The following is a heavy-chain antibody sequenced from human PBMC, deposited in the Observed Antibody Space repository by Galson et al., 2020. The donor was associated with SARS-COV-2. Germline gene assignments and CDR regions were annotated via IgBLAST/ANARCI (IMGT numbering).Heavy chain of an antibody. D-gene: IGHD4-17*01. CDR2: IFYSGKA. CDR3: ARAEYDYGGNSDFFDY. Sequence: SETLSLTCTVSGDSVTSGDDYWSWVRQHPGKGLEWIGYIFYSGKAYYNPSLKSRTTISVDTSANQFSLKLSSVTAADTATYFCARAEYDYGGNSDFFDYWGQGILVTVSS. V-gene: IGHV4-31*03. CDR1: GDSVTSGDDY. J-gene: IGHJ4*02.